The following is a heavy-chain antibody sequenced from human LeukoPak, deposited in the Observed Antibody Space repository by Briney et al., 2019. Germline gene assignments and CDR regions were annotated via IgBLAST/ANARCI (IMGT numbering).Heavy chain of an antibody. Sequence: PSETLFLTCTVSGGSISSSSYYWGWIRQPPGKGLEWIGSIYYSGSTYYNPSLKSRVTISVDTSKNQFSLKLSSVTAADTAVYYCARLPPPYYDSSGYTYNWFDPWGQGTLVTVSS. CDR3: ARLPPPYYDSSGYTYNWFDP. V-gene: IGHV4-39*01. CDR1: GGSISSSSYY. D-gene: IGHD3-22*01. CDR2: IYYSGST. J-gene: IGHJ5*02.